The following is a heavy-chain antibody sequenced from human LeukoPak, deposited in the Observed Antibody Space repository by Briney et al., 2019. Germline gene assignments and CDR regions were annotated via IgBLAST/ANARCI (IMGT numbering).Heavy chain of an antibody. Sequence: PGGSLRLSCAASGFTFSSYGMHWVRQAPGKGLEWVAVISYDGSNKYYADSVKGRFTISRDNSKNTLYLQMNSLRAEDTAAYYCAKVEAYYDFWSGSFYYYYGMDVWGQGTTVTVSS. J-gene: IGHJ6*02. D-gene: IGHD3-3*01. CDR1: GFTFSSYG. V-gene: IGHV3-30*18. CDR3: AKVEAYYDFWSGSFYYYYGMDV. CDR2: ISYDGSNK.